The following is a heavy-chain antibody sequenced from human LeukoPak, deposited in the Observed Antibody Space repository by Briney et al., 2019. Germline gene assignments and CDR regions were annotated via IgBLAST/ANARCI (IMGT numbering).Heavy chain of an antibody. Sequence: PGRSLRLSCAASGFTFSSYGMHWVRQAPGKGLEWVAVIYNDGNKKHYEDSVKGRFTISRDNAKNTLYLQMNSLRAEDTAVYYCARVVDTHFDYWGQGTLVTVSS. CDR2: IYNDGNKK. V-gene: IGHV3-33*01. CDR3: ARVVDTHFDY. J-gene: IGHJ4*02. D-gene: IGHD5-18*01. CDR1: GFTFSSYG.